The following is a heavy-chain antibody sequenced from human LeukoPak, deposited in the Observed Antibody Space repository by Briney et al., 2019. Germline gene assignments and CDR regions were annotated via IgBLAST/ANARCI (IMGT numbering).Heavy chain of an antibody. D-gene: IGHD3-9*01. CDR2: FDPEDGET. CDR1: VYTLTELS. CDR3: ATVGRNYDILTGYRY. J-gene: IGHJ4*02. Sequence: GASVKVSCKVSVYTLTELSMHWVRQPPGKGLEWVGGFDPEDGETIYAQKFQGRVTMTEDTSTDTAYMQLSSLRSEDTAVYYCATVGRNYDILTGYRYWGQGTLVTVSS. V-gene: IGHV1-24*01.